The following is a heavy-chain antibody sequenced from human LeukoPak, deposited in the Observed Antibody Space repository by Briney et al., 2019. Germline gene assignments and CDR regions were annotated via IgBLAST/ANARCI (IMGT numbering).Heavy chain of an antibody. J-gene: IGHJ4*02. CDR1: GYTFSSYG. CDR2: ISAYNGNT. Sequence: ASVKVSCKASGYTFSSYGISWVRQAPGQGLQWMGWISAYNGNTNYAQKFQGRVTMTTDTSTNTAYMELRSLRSDDTAVYYCARESQVGAFDYWGQGTLVTVSS. V-gene: IGHV1-18*01. D-gene: IGHD1-26*01. CDR3: ARESQVGAFDY.